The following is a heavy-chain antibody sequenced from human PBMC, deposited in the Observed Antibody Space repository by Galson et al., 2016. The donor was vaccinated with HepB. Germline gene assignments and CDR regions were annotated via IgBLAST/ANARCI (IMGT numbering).Heavy chain of an antibody. V-gene: IGHV3-23*01. D-gene: IGHD2-2*01. CDR3: ARDPQYQLTNYYYYGMDV. CDR2: ISGSGDTT. Sequence: SLRLSCAGTGFTFSTYAMSWVRQAPGKRLEWVSAISGSGDTTYYADSVKGRFSISRDNSKNTLYLQMNSLRAEDTAVYYCARDPQYQLTNYYYYGMDVWGQGTTVTV. CDR1: GFTFSTYA. J-gene: IGHJ6*02.